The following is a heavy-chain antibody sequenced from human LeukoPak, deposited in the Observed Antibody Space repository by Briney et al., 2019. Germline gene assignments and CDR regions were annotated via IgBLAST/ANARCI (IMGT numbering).Heavy chain of an antibody. Sequence: PGGSLRLSCAASGFSFSTHAMSWVRQAPGKGLEWVSTIYYSGGNTYSADSVKGRFTISRDNAKNTLYLQMNSLRAEDTAVYYCAKEQGQAVVPRRFDYWGQGTLVTVSS. CDR1: GFSFSTHA. V-gene: IGHV3-23*01. J-gene: IGHJ4*02. CDR2: IYYSGGNT. D-gene: IGHD2-15*01. CDR3: AKEQGQAVVPRRFDY.